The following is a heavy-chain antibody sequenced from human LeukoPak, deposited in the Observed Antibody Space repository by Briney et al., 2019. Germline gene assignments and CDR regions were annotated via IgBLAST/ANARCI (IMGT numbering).Heavy chain of an antibody. D-gene: IGHD2-21*02. CDR2: IYYSGST. V-gene: IGHV4-31*03. CDR1: GGSISSGGYY. Sequence: PSQTLSLTCTVSGGSISSGGYYWSWIRQHPGKGLEWIGYIYYSGSTYYNPSLKSRVTISVDTSKNQFSLKLSSVTAADTAVYYCARVPTRDCEADYWGQRTLVTVSS. CDR3: ARVPTRDCEADY. J-gene: IGHJ4*02.